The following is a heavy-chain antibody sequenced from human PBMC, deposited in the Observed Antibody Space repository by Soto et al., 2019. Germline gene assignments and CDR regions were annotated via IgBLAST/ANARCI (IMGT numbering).Heavy chain of an antibody. CDR3: ATWHEREHAYDV. J-gene: IGHJ3*01. Sequence: DVQLVESGGGLIQPGESLRLSCAAFGLTISGQKYVAWVRQAPGKGLEWVSGLYDVDGSFYADSVRGRFTTSSDSSKTTVYLQMNDLRPDDPAVYYCATWHEREHAYDVWGQGTTVTVSS. CDR2: LYDVDGS. V-gene: IGHV3-53*01. D-gene: IGHD1-1*01. CDR1: GLTISGQKY.